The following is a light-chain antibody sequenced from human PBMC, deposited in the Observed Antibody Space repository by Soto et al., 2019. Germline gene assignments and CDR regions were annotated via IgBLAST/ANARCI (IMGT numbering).Light chain of an antibody. J-gene: IGKJ5*01. CDR1: QGVSTW. V-gene: IGKV1-12*01. Sequence: DIQMTQSPSSVSASVVDRVTLTCRASQGVSTWLAWYQQKPGKAPNLLIYTASSLQSGVPSRFSGSGSGTDFTLTINGLQPEDFATYYCQQAASFPITFGQGTRLEI. CDR3: QQAASFPIT. CDR2: TAS.